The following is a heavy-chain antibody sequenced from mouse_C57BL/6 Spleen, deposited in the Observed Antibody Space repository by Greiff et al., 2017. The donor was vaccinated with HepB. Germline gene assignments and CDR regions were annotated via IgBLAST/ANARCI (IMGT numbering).Heavy chain of an antibody. CDR2: ICSGSSTI. D-gene: IGHD2-1*01. CDR1: GFTFSDYG. J-gene: IGHJ2*01. V-gene: IGHV5-17*01. CDR3: ARGGNYRGVNY. Sequence: EVHLVESGPGLVKPGGSLKLSCAASGFTFSDYGMHWVRQAPGKGLEWVAYICSGSSTIYYADTLKGRFTISRDNTKNTLFLQMTSLRSEDTAMYYCARGGNYRGVNYWGQGTTLTVSS.